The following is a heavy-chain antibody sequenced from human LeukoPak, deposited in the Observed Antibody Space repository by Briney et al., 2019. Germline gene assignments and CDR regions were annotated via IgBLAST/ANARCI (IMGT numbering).Heavy chain of an antibody. CDR2: ISYDGSDK. D-gene: IGHD3-22*01. V-gene: IGHV3-30*04. Sequence: GGSLRLSCAASGFTFSSYAMHWVRQAPGKGLEWVAVISYDGSDKYYADSVKGRFTISRDNSKNTLYLRMNSLRAEDTAVYYCAGDLYYYDSSGWFDSWGQGTLVTVSS. J-gene: IGHJ5*01. CDR3: AGDLYYYDSSGWFDS. CDR1: GFTFSSYA.